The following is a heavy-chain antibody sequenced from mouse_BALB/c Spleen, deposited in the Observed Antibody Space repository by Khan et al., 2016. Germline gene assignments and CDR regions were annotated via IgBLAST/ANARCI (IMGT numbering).Heavy chain of an antibody. Sequence: EVQLQESGPGLVKPSQSLSLTCTVTGYSITSDYAWNWIRQFPGNKLEWMGYISYSGSTSYNPSLKSRISITRDPSKNQFFLQLNSVTTEDTATYYCAGTTATSWFAYWGQGTLVTVSA. J-gene: IGHJ3*01. V-gene: IGHV3-2*02. D-gene: IGHD1-2*01. CDR3: AGTTATSWFAY. CDR2: ISYSGST. CDR1: GYSITSDYA.